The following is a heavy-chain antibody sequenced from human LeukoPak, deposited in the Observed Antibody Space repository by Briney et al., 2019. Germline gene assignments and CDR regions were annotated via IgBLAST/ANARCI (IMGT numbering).Heavy chain of an antibody. CDR1: GGSISSSNYY. V-gene: IGHV4-39*07. D-gene: IGHD5-18*01. CDR2: AYYSGNT. CDR3: AGELRGYSYAQGAGFDF. Sequence: SETLSLTCTVSGGSISSSNYYWGWIRQSPGKGLEWIGSAYYSGNTFHNPSLKSRVALSVDTSKNQFSLNLNSVTAADTAVYYCAGELRGYSYAQGAGFDFWGQGTMVAVSS. J-gene: IGHJ3*01.